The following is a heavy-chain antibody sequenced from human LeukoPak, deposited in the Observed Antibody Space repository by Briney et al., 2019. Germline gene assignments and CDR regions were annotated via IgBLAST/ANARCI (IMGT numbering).Heavy chain of an antibody. CDR3: ARVWNNWNHDY. Sequence: GGSLRLSCAASGFTFSDYYMSWIRQAPGKGLEWVSYISSSGSTIYYADSVKGRFTFSRDNAKNSLYLQMNSLRAEDTAVYYCARVWNNWNHDYWGQGTLVTVSS. J-gene: IGHJ4*02. D-gene: IGHD1-14*01. CDR2: ISSSGSTI. V-gene: IGHV3-11*01. CDR1: GFTFSDYY.